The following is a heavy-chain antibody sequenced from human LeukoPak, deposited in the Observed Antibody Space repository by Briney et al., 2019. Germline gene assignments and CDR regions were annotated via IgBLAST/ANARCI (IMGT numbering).Heavy chain of an antibody. CDR3: ARVSLFFGVVPFDY. D-gene: IGHD3-3*01. Sequence: ASVKVSCKASGYTFTGYYMHWVRQAPGQGLEWMGWINPNSGGTNYAQKFQGRVTMTRDTSISTAYMELSRLRSDDTAVYYCARVSLFFGVVPFDYWGHGTLVTVSS. J-gene: IGHJ4*01. CDR2: INPNSGGT. CDR1: GYTFTGYY. V-gene: IGHV1-2*02.